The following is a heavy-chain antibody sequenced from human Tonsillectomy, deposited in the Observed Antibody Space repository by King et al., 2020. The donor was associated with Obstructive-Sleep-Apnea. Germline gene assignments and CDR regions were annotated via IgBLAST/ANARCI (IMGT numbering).Heavy chain of an antibody. D-gene: IGHD2-15*01. V-gene: IGHV3-23*04. CDR3: AKDLGYCSGGRCYGWFDY. J-gene: IGHJ4*02. Sequence: VQLVESGGGLVQPGGSLRLSCAASGFTFSSYAMSWVRQAPGKGLEWVSAISGSGGSTYYADSVKGRFTISRDNSKNTLYLQMNSLRAEDTAVYYCAKDLGYCSGGRCYGWFDYWGQGTLVTVSS. CDR1: GFTFSSYA. CDR2: ISGSGGST.